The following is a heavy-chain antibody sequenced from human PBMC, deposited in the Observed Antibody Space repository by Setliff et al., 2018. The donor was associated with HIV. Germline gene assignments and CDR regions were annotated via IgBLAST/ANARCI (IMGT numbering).Heavy chain of an antibody. CDR3: ARRLQFLEFLHGVGGLDV. CDR2: ISGGGGSK. V-gene: IGHV3-23*01. CDR1: GFTFSAFA. Sequence: PWGSLRLSCVASGFTFSAFAMTWVRQAPGTGLEWIATISGGGGSKYYADSVKGRFIISRDNFKDTLYLQTDSLRAEDTAVYYCARRLQFLEFLHGVGGLDVWGQGTTVTVSS. D-gene: IGHD3-3*01. J-gene: IGHJ6*02.